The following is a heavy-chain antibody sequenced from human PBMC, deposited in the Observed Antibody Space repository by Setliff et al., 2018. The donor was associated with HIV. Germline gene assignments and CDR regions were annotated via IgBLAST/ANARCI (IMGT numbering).Heavy chain of an antibody. Sequence: PSETLSLTCTVSGGSISSGGYYWSWIRHHPGKGLEWIGYIHYSGNTYYNPSLKSRLTISVDTSKNQFSLNLSSVTAADTAVYYCAREKGRYFDWSHTRDPFDIWGQGTMVTVSS. V-gene: IGHV4-31*03. CDR1: GGSISSGGYY. J-gene: IGHJ3*02. CDR3: AREKGRYFDWSHTRDPFDI. D-gene: IGHD3-9*01. CDR2: IHYSGNT.